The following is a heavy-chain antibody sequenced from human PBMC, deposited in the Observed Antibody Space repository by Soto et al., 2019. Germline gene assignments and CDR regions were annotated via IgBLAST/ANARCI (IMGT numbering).Heavy chain of an antibody. CDR3: ARGRLYLPDY. CDR1: GGSVSSGSYY. J-gene: IGHJ4*02. CDR2: IYYSGST. Sequence: SETLSLTCTVSGGSVSSGSYYWSWIRQPPGKGLEWIGYIYYSGSTNYNPSLKSRVTISVDTSKNQFSLKLSSVTAADTAVYYCARGRLYLPDYWGQGTLVTVSS. V-gene: IGHV4-61*01.